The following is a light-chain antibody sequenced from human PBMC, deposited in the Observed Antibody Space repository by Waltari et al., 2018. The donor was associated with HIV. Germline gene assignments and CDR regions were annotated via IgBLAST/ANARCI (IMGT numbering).Light chain of an antibody. CDR2: DNN. Sequence: QSVLTQPPSVSGAPGQRVTISCTGSSSNIGAGSDVHWYQQLPGTAPTLLIYDNNNRPSGVPDRFSGSKSGTSASLTISGLQAEDEADYYCSSYTSSSTLVFGGGTELTVL. V-gene: IGLV1-40*01. J-gene: IGLJ2*01. CDR3: SSYTSSSTLV. CDR1: SSNIGAGSD.